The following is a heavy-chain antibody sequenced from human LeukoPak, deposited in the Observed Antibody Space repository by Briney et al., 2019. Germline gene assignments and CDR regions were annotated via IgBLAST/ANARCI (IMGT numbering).Heavy chain of an antibody. CDR1: GGTFSSYA. J-gene: IGHJ6*03. V-gene: IGHV1-69*05. D-gene: IGHD3-16*01. CDR3: ARRGKGLGYYMDV. CDR2: IIPIFGTA. Sequence: SVTVSCKASGGTFSSYAISWVRQAPGQGLEWMGGIIPIFGTANYAQKFQGRVTMTRNTSISTAYMELSSLTSEDTAMYYCARRGKGLGYYMDVWGKGTTVTISS.